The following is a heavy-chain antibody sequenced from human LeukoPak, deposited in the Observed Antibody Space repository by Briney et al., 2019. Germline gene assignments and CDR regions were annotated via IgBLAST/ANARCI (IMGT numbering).Heavy chain of an antibody. CDR3: ASTLRYFDWLLYPYYFDY. V-gene: IGHV3-7*01. Sequence: GGSLRLSCAASGFTFSSYWMSWVRQAPGKGLEWVANIKQDGSEKYYVDSVEGRFTISRDNAKNSLYLQMNSLRAEDTAVYYCASTLRYFDWLLYPYYFDYWGQGTLVTVSS. J-gene: IGHJ4*02. D-gene: IGHD3-9*01. CDR2: IKQDGSEK. CDR1: GFTFSSYW.